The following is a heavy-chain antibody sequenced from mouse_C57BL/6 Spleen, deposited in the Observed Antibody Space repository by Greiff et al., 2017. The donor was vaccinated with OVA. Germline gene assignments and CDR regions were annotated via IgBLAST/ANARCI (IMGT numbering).Heavy chain of an antibody. Sequence: VQLKESGPGLVKPSQSLSLTCSVTGYSITSGYYWNWIRQFPGNKLEWMGYISYDGSNNYNPSLKNRISITRDTSKNPFFLKLYTLTTEDTATDFCADYSNSNAVDYWGQGTPVTVSS. V-gene: IGHV3-6*01. CDR3: ADYSNSNAVDY. D-gene: IGHD2-5*01. J-gene: IGHJ4*01. CDR2: ISYDGSN. CDR1: GYSITSGYY.